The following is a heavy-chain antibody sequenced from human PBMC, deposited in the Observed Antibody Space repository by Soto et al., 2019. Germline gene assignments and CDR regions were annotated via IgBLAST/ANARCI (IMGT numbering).Heavy chain of an antibody. CDR2: ISGSGGST. Sequence: EVQLLESGGGLVQPGGSLRLSCAASGFTFSSYAMSWVRQAPGKGLEWVSAISGSGGSTYYADSVKGRFTISRDNSKNTLYLHMNSLRAEDTAVYYCAKDRWLHPDFDYWGQGTLVTVSS. CDR1: GFTFSSYA. J-gene: IGHJ4*02. V-gene: IGHV3-23*01. D-gene: IGHD5-12*01. CDR3: AKDRWLHPDFDY.